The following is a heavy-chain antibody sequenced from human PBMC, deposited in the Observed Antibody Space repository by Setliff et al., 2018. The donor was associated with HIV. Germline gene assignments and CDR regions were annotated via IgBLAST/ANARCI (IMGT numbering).Heavy chain of an antibody. D-gene: IGHD3-22*01. CDR1: GGSMTSSNYH. J-gene: IGHJ4*02. CDR3: ARDPHYFDTSGHYSWFYFDY. CDR2: ISSSGST. V-gene: IGHV4-39*07. Sequence: SETLSLTCTVSGGSMTSSNYHWGWIRQSPGRGLEWIGSISSSGSTTYHPSLRSRVTVSAATSKNQFSLKLTSVTAADTAVYFCARDPHYFDTSGHYSWFYFDYWGQGTLVTVSS.